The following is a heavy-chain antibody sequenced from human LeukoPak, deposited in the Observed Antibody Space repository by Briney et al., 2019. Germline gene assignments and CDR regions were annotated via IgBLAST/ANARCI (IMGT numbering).Heavy chain of an antibody. J-gene: IGHJ3*02. CDR2: INPNSGGT. D-gene: IGHD1-26*01. Sequence: GASVKVSCKASGYTFTGYYMHWVRQAPGQGLEWMGWINPNSGGTNYAQKFQGRVTMTRDTSISTAYMELSRLRSDDTAVYYCAQSDLSGSYHHPAPFDIWGQGTMVTVSS. CDR1: GYTFTGYY. V-gene: IGHV1-2*02. CDR3: AQSDLSGSYHHPAPFDI.